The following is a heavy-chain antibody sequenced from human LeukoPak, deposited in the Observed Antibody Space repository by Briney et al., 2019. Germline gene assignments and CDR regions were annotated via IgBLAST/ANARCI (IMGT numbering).Heavy chain of an antibody. V-gene: IGHV3-7*03. CDR2: IKEDGSEK. CDR3: TKLEYYYDSSGDPRKNP. J-gene: IGHJ5*02. Sequence: PGGSLRLSCAVSGFTFSNAWMNWVRQAPGKGLEWVANIKEDGSEKYYVDSVKGRFTISRDNAKNSLYLQMNSLKTEDTAVYYCTKLEYYYDSSGDPRKNPWGQGALVTVSS. CDR1: GFTFSNAW. D-gene: IGHD3-22*01.